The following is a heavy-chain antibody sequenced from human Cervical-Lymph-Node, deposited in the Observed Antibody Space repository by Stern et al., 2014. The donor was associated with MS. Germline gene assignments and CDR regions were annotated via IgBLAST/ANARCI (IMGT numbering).Heavy chain of an antibody. CDR3: AGDIVATIGGLT. D-gene: IGHD5-12*01. V-gene: IGHV4-59*12. J-gene: IGHJ5*02. Sequence: VQLVESGPGLVKPSETLSLTCTVSGGSISSYYWTWIRQPPGKGLESIGYFFDSGTTTYNPSLKSRVTISVDTSKNQSPLKLTSVTAADTAVYYCAGDIVATIGGLTWGQGTLVTVSS. CDR1: GGSISSYY. CDR2: FFDSGTT.